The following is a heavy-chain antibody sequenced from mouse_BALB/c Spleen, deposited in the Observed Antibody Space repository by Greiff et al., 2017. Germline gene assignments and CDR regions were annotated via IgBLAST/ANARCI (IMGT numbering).Heavy chain of an antibody. Sequence: EVMLVESGGGLVKPGGSLKLSCAASGFTFSSYTMSWVRQTPEKRLEWVATFSSGGGNTYYPDSVKGRFTISRDNAKNNLYLQMSSLRSEDTALYYCARSWYYGSSYWYFDVWGAGTTVTVSS. D-gene: IGHD1-1*01. V-gene: IGHV5-9*03. CDR3: ARSWYYGSSYWYFDV. CDR1: GFTFSSYT. CDR2: FSSGGGNT. J-gene: IGHJ1*01.